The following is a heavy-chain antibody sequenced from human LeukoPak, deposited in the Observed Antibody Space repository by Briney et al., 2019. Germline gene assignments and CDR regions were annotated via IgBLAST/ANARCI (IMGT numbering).Heavy chain of an antibody. Sequence: SETLSLTCTVSGGSIRSYYWSWIRQPPGKGLERIGYIFYSGTTNYNPSLKSRITLSVDTSENQFYLRLTSVTAADTAMYYCARVDSNYVFDYWGQGTLVTVSS. V-gene: IGHV4-59*01. J-gene: IGHJ4*02. CDR3: ARVDSNYVFDY. CDR2: IFYSGTT. CDR1: GGSIRSYY. D-gene: IGHD4-11*01.